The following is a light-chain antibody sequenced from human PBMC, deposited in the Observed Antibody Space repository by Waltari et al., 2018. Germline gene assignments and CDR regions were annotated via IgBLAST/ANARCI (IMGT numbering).Light chain of an antibody. J-gene: IGLJ2*01. Sequence: QSALTQPASVSGSPGQSITISCTGTSSDVGSYNLVSWYQQHPGKAPKLLIYGVSTRPSGVSNRFSGSKSGNTASLTISGLQAEDEADYYCCSYAGSSTVFGGGTTLTVL. V-gene: IGLV2-23*02. CDR2: GVS. CDR3: CSYAGSSTV. CDR1: SSDVGSYNL.